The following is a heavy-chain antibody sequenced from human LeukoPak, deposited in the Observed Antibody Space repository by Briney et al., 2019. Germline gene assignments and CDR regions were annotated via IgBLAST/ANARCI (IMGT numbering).Heavy chain of an antibody. J-gene: IGHJ4*02. CDR3: ASSLRWELIPDY. CDR2: ISSSSRYI. CDR1: GFTFSSYS. Sequence: GGSLRLSCAASGFTFSSYSMNWVRQAPGKGLEWVSSISSSSRYIYYADSVKGRFTISRDNAKNSLYLQMNSLRAEDTAVYYCASSLRWELIPDYWGQGTLVTVSS. V-gene: IGHV3-21*01. D-gene: IGHD1-26*01.